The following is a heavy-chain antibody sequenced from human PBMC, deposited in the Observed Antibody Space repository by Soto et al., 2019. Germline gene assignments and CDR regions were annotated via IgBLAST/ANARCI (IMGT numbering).Heavy chain of an antibody. D-gene: IGHD3-16*02. CDR3: ARMRGVGEISAYFDY. CDR2: IYYLGRT. Sequence: QVQLQESGPGLVKPSETLSLTCTVSGGSISDYQWNWIRQSPGKGLEWIGYIYYLGRTNYNPSLMGPLTISLETSTKQFSLSPRSVTAADTAVYYCARMRGVGEISAYFDYWGQGTLVTVSS. J-gene: IGHJ4*02. CDR1: GGSISDYQ. V-gene: IGHV4-59*01.